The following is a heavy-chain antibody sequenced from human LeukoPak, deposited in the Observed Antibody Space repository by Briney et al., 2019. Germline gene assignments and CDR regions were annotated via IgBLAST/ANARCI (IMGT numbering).Heavy chain of an antibody. J-gene: IGHJ4*02. D-gene: IGHD3-9*01. V-gene: IGHV3-23*01. CDR3: AKVQDYDILTGYYIAGGSFHY. Sequence: GGSLRLSCAASGFTFSSYAMSWVRQAPGKGLEWVSAICGSGGCTFYADSVKGRFTISRDNSKNTLYLQMNSLRAEDTAIYYCAKVQDYDILTGYYIAGGSFHYWGQGTLVTVSS. CDR2: ICGSGGCT. CDR1: GFTFSSYA.